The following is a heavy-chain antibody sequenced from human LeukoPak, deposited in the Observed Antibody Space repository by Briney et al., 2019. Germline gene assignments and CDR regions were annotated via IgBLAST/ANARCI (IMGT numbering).Heavy chain of an antibody. D-gene: IGHD6-13*01. CDR1: GGSISSSSYY. CDR3: ASRRIAAADYYFDY. V-gene: IGHV4-39*01. CDR2: IYYSGST. Sequence: PSETLSLTCTVSGGSISSSSYYWGWIRQPPGKGLEWIGSIYYSGSTYYNPSLKSRVTISVDTSKNQFSLKLSSVTAADTAVYYCASRRIAAADYYFDYWGQGTLVTVSS. J-gene: IGHJ4*02.